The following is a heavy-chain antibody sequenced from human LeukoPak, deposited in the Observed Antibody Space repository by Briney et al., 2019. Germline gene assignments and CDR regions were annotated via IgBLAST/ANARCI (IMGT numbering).Heavy chain of an antibody. CDR2: FYTDEST. Sequence: GGSLTLSCAASGFSVNGNDMIWVRQAPGKGLQWVSIFYTDESTSHTDSVKGRFSISTDDLKSTLYLQMNNLRPDDTAVYYCARTARIRGVMTTHFYFDYWGQGALVTVS. D-gene: IGHD3-16*01. CDR1: GFSVNGND. V-gene: IGHV3-66*01. CDR3: ARTARIRGVMTTHFYFDY. J-gene: IGHJ4*02.